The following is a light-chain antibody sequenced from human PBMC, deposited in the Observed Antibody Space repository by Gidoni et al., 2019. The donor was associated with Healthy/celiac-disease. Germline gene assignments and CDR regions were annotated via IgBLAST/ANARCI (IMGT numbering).Light chain of an antibody. CDR3: QQYGSSPLFT. J-gene: IGKJ4*01. V-gene: IGKV3-20*01. Sequence: DIVLTQSPGTLSLSPGERATLSCRASQSVSSSYLAWYQQKPGQAPRLLIYGASSRATGLPDRFSGSGSGTDFTLTISRLEPEDFAVYYCQQYGSSPLFTFGGGTKVEIK. CDR2: GAS. CDR1: QSVSSSY.